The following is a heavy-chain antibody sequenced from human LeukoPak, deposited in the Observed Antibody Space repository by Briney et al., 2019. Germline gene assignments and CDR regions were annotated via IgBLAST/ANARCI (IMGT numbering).Heavy chain of an antibody. J-gene: IGHJ4*02. D-gene: IGHD2-15*01. CDR3: AREAYCSRGMCYPGGY. V-gene: IGHV7-4-1*02. CDR2: INTNTGNP. CDR1: GYTFTSYA. Sequence: GASVKVSCKASGYTFTSYAMNWVRQAPGQGLEWMGWINTNTGNPTYAQGFTGWFVFSLDTSVSTAYLQISSLKAEDTAVYYCAREAYCSRGMCYPGGYWGQGSLVTVSS.